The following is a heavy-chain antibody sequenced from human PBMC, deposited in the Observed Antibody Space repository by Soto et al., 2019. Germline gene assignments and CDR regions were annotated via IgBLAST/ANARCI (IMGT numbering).Heavy chain of an antibody. CDR3: ARLRFGAYYYYFGMDV. J-gene: IGHJ6*02. Sequence: LGESLKISCKGCGYSFTSYWIGWVRQMPGKGREWMGIIYPGDSDTRYSPSFQGQVTISADKSISTAYLQWSSLKASDTAMYFCARLRFGAYYYYFGMDVLGQGTTVTVSS. CDR2: IYPGDSDT. CDR1: GYSFTSYW. D-gene: IGHD3-10*01. V-gene: IGHV5-51*01.